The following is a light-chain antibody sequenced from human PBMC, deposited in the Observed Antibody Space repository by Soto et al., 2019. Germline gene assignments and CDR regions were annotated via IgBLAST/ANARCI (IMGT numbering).Light chain of an antibody. J-gene: IGKJ3*01. CDR1: QDIKTY. Sequence: IQLTQSPSSLSASVGDRVSITCRASQDIKTYLAWYQQKQGKAPKLLISGTFTLQRGVTSRFNGSGSGTDFTLTISRGQPEECAAYSCQYRNDYAPFTFGPGTKVD. CDR3: QYRNDYAPFT. CDR2: GTF. V-gene: IGKV1-9*01.